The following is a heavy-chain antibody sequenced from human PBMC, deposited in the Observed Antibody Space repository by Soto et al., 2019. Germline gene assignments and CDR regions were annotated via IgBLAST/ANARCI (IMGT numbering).Heavy chain of an antibody. CDR1: GYTFISYG. Sequence: QVQLVQSGAEVKKPGASVKVSCKASGYTFISYGISWVRQAPGQGLEWMGWISAYNGNTNYAQNRQGRVIMTTDAPTSTAYMELRSLGSDDTAGYYCARASGWYNWFDPWGQGTLVTASS. CDR3: ARASGWYNWFDP. V-gene: IGHV1-18*01. D-gene: IGHD6-13*01. CDR2: ISAYNGNT. J-gene: IGHJ5*02.